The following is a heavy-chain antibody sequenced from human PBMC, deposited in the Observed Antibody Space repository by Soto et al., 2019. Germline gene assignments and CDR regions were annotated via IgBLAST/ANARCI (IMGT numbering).Heavy chain of an antibody. CDR1: GGSISSRGYY. CDR3: DTRNWFAP. J-gene: IGHJ5*02. CDR2: IYYSGST. Sequence: QLQLQESGPGLVKPSETLSLTCTVSGGSISSRGYYWGWIRQPPGKGLECIGTIYYSGSTYYNPSPKTRVTISVDTSKNQFSLKLSSVTAADTYVYYCDTRNWFAPWGQGTLVTVSS. V-gene: IGHV4-39*01. D-gene: IGHD2-2*02.